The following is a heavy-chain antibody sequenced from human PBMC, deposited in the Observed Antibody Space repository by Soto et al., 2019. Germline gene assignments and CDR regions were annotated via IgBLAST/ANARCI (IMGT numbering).Heavy chain of an antibody. V-gene: IGHV1-2*04. D-gene: IGHD1-26*01. Sequence: ASVKVSCKASGYTFTAYYIHWLRQAPGQGLEWMGWVNPHSGATVFAQKFLGSVTLTTDTSINTAYMELTSLTSDDTALYYCARPPNLWEPYAFHIWGHGTLVTVSS. CDR3: ARPPNLWEPYAFHI. CDR2: VNPHSGAT. CDR1: GYTFTAYY. J-gene: IGHJ3*02.